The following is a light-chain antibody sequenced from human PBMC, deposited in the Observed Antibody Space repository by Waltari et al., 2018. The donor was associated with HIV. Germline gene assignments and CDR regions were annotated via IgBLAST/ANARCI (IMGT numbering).Light chain of an antibody. V-gene: IGLV2-14*03. CDR1: SSDVGGYNS. CDR2: DVS. J-gene: IGLJ1*01. Sequence: QSALTQPASVSGSPGQSITISCTGTSSDVGGYNSVAWYQQHPGKAPKLFIYDVSNRPSGVPYRFSGSKSGNTASLTISGLQAEDEADYYCKSKTSSSTPCVFGTGTKVTVL. CDR3: KSKTSSSTPCV.